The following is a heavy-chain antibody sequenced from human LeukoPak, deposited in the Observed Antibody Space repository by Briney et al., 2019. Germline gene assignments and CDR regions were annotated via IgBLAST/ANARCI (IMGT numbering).Heavy chain of an antibody. CDR1: GFTFSNYW. Sequence: PGGSLRLSCAASGFTFSNYWMSWVRQAPGKGLEWVANIKPDVSEIYYVDSVKGRFTISRDNAKNYLYLQMNSLRAEDTAVYYCARDLRSPIWFGENFDFDIWGQGTMVTVSS. CDR3: ARDLRSPIWFGENFDFDI. V-gene: IGHV3-7*01. J-gene: IGHJ3*02. D-gene: IGHD3-10*01. CDR2: IKPDVSEI.